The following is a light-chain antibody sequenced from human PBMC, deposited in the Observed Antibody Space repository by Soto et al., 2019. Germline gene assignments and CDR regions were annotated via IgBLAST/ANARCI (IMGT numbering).Light chain of an antibody. CDR2: DVS. J-gene: IGLJ1*01. CDR1: SSDVGGYNY. CDR3: SSYTTSNTRQIV. Sequence: QSVLTQPASVSGSPGQSITISCTGTSSDVGGYNYVSWYQHHPGKAPKLLIYDVSNRPSGISNRFSGSKSDNTASLTISGLRPEDEADYYCSSYTTSNTRQIVFGTGTRSPS. V-gene: IGLV2-14*03.